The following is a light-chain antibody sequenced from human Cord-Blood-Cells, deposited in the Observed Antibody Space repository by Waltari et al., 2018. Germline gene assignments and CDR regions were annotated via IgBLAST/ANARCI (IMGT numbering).Light chain of an antibody. V-gene: IGLV2-23*01. Sequence: QSALTQPASVSGSPGPSITISCPGTTSDVGSYNLVSWYQQHPGKATKLMIYEGSKRPSGVSNRFSGSKSGNTASLTISGLQAEDEADYYCCSYAGSSTWVFGGGTKLTVL. J-gene: IGLJ3*02. CDR3: CSYAGSSTWV. CDR1: TSDVGSYNL. CDR2: EGS.